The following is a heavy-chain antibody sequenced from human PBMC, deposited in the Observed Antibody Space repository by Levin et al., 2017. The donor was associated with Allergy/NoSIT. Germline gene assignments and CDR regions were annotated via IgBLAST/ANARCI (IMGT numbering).Heavy chain of an antibody. D-gene: IGHD3-9*01. CDR1: GGSISSYY. Sequence: SETLSLTCTVSGGSISSYYWSWIRQPPGKGLEWIGYIYYSGSTNYNPSLKSRVTISVDTSKNQFSLKLSSVTAADTAVYYCARSIGGGYFDWLPGGGPWYFDLWGRGTLVTVSS. CDR2: IYYSGST. V-gene: IGHV4-59*08. CDR3: ARSIGGGYFDWLPGGGPWYFDL. J-gene: IGHJ2*01.